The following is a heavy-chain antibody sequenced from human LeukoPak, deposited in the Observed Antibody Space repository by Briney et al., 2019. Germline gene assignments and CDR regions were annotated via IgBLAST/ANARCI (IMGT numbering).Heavy chain of an antibody. D-gene: IGHD3-22*01. V-gene: IGHV4-59*01. Sequence: PSETLSLTCTVSGGSISSYYWSWIRQPPGKGLEWIGYIHYSGSTNYNPSLKSRVTISVDTSKNQFSLKLSSVTAADTAVYYCARIPFSGYFLGFDYWGQGTLVTVSS. CDR2: IHYSGST. CDR3: ARIPFSGYFLGFDY. J-gene: IGHJ4*02. CDR1: GGSISSYY.